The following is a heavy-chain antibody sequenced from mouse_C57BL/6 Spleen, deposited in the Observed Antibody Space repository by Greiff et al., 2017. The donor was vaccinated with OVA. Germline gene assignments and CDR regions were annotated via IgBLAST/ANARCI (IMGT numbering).Heavy chain of an antibody. CDR3: ARRTTVVATRYFDV. CDR2: IDPSDSYT. Sequence: VQLQQPGAELVKPGASVKLSCKASGYTFTSYWMQWVKQRPGQGLEWIGEIDPSDSYTNYNQKFKGKATLTVDTSSSTAYMQLSSLTSEDSAVYYCARRTTVVATRYFDVWGTGTTVTVSS. J-gene: IGHJ1*03. D-gene: IGHD1-1*01. CDR1: GYTFTSYW. V-gene: IGHV1-50*01.